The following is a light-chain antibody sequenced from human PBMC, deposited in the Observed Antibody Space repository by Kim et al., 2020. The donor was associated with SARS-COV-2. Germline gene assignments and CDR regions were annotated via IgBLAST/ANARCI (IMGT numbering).Light chain of an antibody. J-gene: IGLJ2*01. Sequence: VALGQTVRITCQGDSLRSYYATWYQQKPGQAPTLVIYGKNNRPSGIPDRFSGSSSGNTASLTITGTQAGDEADYYCNSRDSNNNVLFGGGTQLTVL. CDR3: NSRDSNNNVL. CDR2: GKN. CDR1: SLRSYY. V-gene: IGLV3-19*01.